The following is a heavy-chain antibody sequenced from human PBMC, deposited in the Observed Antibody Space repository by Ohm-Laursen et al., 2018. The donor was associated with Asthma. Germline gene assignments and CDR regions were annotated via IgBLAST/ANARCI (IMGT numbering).Heavy chain of an antibody. CDR1: GFSFSTYR. CDR3: ARDKDGYGNFDY. CDR2: ISSSSNYI. D-gene: IGHD5-24*01. J-gene: IGHJ4*02. V-gene: IGHV3-21*01. Sequence: SLRLSCAASGFSFSTYRMNWVRQAPGKGLEWVSSISSSSNYIYYADSVKGRFTISRDNAKNSLYLQMNSLRAEDTAVYYCARDKDGYGNFDYWGQGTRVSVSS.